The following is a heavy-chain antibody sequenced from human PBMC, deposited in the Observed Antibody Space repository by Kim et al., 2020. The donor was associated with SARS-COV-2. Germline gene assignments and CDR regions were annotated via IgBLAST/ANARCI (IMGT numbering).Heavy chain of an antibody. Sequence: SETLSLTCAVYGGSFSGYYWSWIRQPPGKGLEWIGEINHSGSTNYNPSLKSRVTISVDTSKNQFSLKLSSVTAADTAVYYCARMAVLARGSYRNDAFDIWGQGTMVTVSS. D-gene: IGHD3-16*02. CDR2: INHSGST. CDR3: ARMAVLARGSYRNDAFDI. CDR1: GGSFSGYY. J-gene: IGHJ3*02. V-gene: IGHV4-34*01.